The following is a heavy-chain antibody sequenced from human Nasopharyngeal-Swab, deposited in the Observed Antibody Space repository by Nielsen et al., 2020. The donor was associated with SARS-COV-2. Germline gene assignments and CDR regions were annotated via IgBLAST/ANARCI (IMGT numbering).Heavy chain of an antibody. Sequence: VRQAPGKGLEWVSVIYSGGSTYYADSVKGRFTISRDNSKNTLYLQMNSLRAEDTAVYYCARTQYYDISTGYYYYYYYMDVWGKGTTVTVSS. D-gene: IGHD3-9*01. CDR3: ARTQYYDISTGYYYYYYYMDV. V-gene: IGHV3-53*01. J-gene: IGHJ6*03. CDR2: IYSGGST.